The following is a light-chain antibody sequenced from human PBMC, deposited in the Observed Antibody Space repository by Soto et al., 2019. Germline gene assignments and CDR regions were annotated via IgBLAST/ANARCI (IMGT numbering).Light chain of an antibody. Sequence: QSVLTQPPSVSGAPGQSVTISGTGSSSNIGAGYDVHWYQQLPGTAPKLLIYANNNRPSGVPDRFSGSKSGTSASLAITGLQAEDEADYYCQSYDSSLSGYVFGTGTKLTVL. J-gene: IGLJ1*01. V-gene: IGLV1-40*01. CDR1: SSNIGAGYD. CDR3: QSYDSSLSGYV. CDR2: ANN.